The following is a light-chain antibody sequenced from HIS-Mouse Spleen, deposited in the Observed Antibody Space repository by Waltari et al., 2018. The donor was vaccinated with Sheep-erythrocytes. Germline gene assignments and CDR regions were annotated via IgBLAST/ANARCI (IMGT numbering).Light chain of an antibody. CDR1: SSDVWSYNP. CDR3: AAWDDSLNGPV. CDR2: SNN. V-gene: IGLV1-44*01. Sequence: QSALTQPASVSGSPGQSITISCTGTSSDVWSYNPFSWYQQHPGKAPKLLTYSNNQRPSGVPDRFSGSKSGTSASLAISGLQSEDEADYYCAAWDDSLNGPVFGGGTKLTVL. J-gene: IGLJ3*02.